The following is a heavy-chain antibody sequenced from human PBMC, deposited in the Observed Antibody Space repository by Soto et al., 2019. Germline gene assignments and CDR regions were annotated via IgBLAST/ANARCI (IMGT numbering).Heavy chain of an antibody. CDR3: AKDLGTYDFWSGYRYYYYYGMDV. D-gene: IGHD3-3*01. CDR2: ISGSGGST. Sequence: QTGGSLRLSCAASGFTLSSYAMSWVRQAPGKGLEWVSAISGSGGSTYYADSVKGRFTISRDNSKNTLYLQMNSLRAEDTAVYYCAKDLGTYDFWSGYRYYYYYGMDVWGQGTTVTVSS. CDR1: GFTLSSYA. J-gene: IGHJ6*02. V-gene: IGHV3-23*01.